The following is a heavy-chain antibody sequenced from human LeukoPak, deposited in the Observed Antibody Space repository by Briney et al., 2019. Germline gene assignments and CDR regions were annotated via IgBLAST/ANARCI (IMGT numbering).Heavy chain of an antibody. CDR2: ISYDGGNK. D-gene: IGHD3-22*01. Sequence: PGGSLRLSCEASGFTFSNYAMHWVRQAPGKGLEWVAVISYDGGNKYYADSVKGRFTISRDNSKNTLYLQMNSLRAEDTAVYYCATGPQYDSSGRWGQGTLVTVSS. J-gene: IGHJ4*02. CDR3: ATGPQYDSSGR. CDR1: GFTFSNYA. V-gene: IGHV3-30*04.